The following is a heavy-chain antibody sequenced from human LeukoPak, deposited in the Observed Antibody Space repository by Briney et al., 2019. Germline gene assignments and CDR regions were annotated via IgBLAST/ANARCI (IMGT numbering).Heavy chain of an antibody. CDR3: ACAYSGYEWFDP. Sequence: SETLSLTCTVSGGSISSSSYYWGWIRQPPGKGLEWIGSIYYSGSTYYNLSLKSRVTISVDTSKNQFSLKLSSVTAADTAVYYCACAYSGYEWFDPWGREPWSPSPQ. D-gene: IGHD5-12*01. J-gene: IGHJ5*02. CDR1: GGSISSSSYY. CDR2: IYYSGST. V-gene: IGHV4-39*07.